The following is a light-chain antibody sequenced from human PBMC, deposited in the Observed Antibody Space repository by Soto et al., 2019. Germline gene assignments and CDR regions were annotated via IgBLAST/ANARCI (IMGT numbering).Light chain of an antibody. CDR2: GNS. CDR3: QSYDSSLSGSDV. CDR1: SSNIGAGYD. J-gene: IGLJ1*01. V-gene: IGLV1-40*01. Sequence: QSVLTQPPSVSGAPGQRVTISCTGSSSNIGAGYDVHWYEQRPGTAPKLLIYGNSNRPSGVTDRFSGSKSGTSASLAITGLQAEDEADYYCQSYDSSLSGSDVFGTGTKLTVL.